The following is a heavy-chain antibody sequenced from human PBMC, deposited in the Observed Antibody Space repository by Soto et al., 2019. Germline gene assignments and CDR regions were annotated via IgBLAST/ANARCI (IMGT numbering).Heavy chain of an antibody. V-gene: IGHV3-11*06. CDR1: GFRFGDSW. CDR3: VTGGGGGLFDP. D-gene: IGHD2-15*01. CDR2: ISPGSRYP. Sequence: RRACAGCGFRFGDSWVSWTRQAPGKGLEWLSYISPGSRYPAYADSVKGRFTISRDNAKRSLYLQMMSLTAEDPAIYHCVTGGGGGLFDPCGQRTMVTLPS. J-gene: IGHJ5*02.